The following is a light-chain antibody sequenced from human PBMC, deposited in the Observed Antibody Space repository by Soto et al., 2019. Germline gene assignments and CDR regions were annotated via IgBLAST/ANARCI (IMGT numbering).Light chain of an antibody. CDR1: QSISSW. V-gene: IGKV1-5*03. Sequence: DIQMTQSPSTLSASVGDRATITCRASQSISSWLAWYQQKPGKAPKLLIYKASTLESGVPSRFSGSGSGTEFTLTISSLQPDDSATYYCQQYDSYALTFGGGTKVEIK. J-gene: IGKJ4*01. CDR2: KAS. CDR3: QQYDSYALT.